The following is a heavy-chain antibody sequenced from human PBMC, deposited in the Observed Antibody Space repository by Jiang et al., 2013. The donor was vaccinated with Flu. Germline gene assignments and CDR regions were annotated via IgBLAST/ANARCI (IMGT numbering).Heavy chain of an antibody. Sequence: GSGLVKPSETLSLTCTVSGGSISSYYWSWIRQPPGKGLEWIGYIYYSGSTNYNPSLKSRVTISVDTSKNQFSLKLSSVTAADTAVYYCARARSLNFWSGTNWFDPWGQGTLVTVSS. CDR1: GGSISSYY. CDR2: IYYSGST. D-gene: IGHD3-3*01. CDR3: ARARSLNFWSGTNWFDP. J-gene: IGHJ5*02. V-gene: IGHV4-59*01.